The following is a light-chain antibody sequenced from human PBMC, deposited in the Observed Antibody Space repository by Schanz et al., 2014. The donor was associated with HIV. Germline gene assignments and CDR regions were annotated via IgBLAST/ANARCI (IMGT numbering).Light chain of an antibody. CDR2: RAS. Sequence: DIQMTQSPSTLSASIGDGVTITCRASQYISSWLAWYQQKPGQAPNLLIYRASTLETGVSSRFSGSGSGTEFTLTISSLQPDDFATYYCQQYDTYSYTFGQGTKLEIK. CDR3: QQYDTYSYT. CDR1: QYISSW. J-gene: IGKJ2*01. V-gene: IGKV1-5*03.